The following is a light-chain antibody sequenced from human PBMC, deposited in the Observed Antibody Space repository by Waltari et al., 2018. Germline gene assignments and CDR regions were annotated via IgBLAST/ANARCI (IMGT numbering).Light chain of an antibody. J-gene: IGLJ3*02. CDR2: VNSDGSH. Sequence: QLVLTQSPSASASLGASVKLTCTLNSGHSTNVVAWLQQQPEKGPRYLMKVNSDGSHSKGDWVPDRFSGSSSGAERYLTISSVQSEEEADYYCQTGGHGTWVFGGGTKLTVL. V-gene: IGLV4-69*01. CDR3: QTGGHGTWV. CDR1: SGHSTNV.